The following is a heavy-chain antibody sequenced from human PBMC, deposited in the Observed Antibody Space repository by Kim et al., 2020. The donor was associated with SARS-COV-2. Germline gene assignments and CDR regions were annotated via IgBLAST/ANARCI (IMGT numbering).Heavy chain of an antibody. V-gene: IGHV1-3*01. Sequence: TRYSKNVQGRVTITRDTSANSAYMELKSLRSEDTAIYYCAREGHEGGYLTWGQGTMVTVSS. J-gene: IGHJ3*01. CDR2: T. D-gene: IGHD3-22*01. CDR3: AREGHEGGYLT.